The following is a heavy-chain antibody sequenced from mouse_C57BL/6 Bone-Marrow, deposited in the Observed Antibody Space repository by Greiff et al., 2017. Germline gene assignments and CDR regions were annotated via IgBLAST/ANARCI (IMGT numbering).Heavy chain of an antibody. J-gene: IGHJ2*01. CDR2: IDPESGDT. CDR1: GFNIKDDY. D-gene: IGHD2-3*01. CDR3: SSDGRGY. Sequence: VKLQQSGAELVRPGASVKLSCTASGFNIKDDYMHWVKQRPEQGLEWIGWIDPESGDTEYDSKFKGKATITADKSSNTAYLQLSSLTSDDSAVYYCSSDGRGYWGQGTTLTVSS. V-gene: IGHV14-4*01.